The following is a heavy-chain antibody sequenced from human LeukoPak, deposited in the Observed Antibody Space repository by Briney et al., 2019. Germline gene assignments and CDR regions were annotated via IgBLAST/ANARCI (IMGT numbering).Heavy chain of an antibody. CDR1: GFTFSSYS. CDR2: ISSSSSYI. J-gene: IGHJ4*02. V-gene: IGHV3-21*01. Sequence: KPGGSLRLSCAASGFTFSSYSMNWVRQAPGKGLEWVSSISSSSSYIYYAASVKGRFTISRDNAKNSLYLQMNSLRAEDTAVYYCARGAVAGTNLGYWGQGTLVTVSS. CDR3: ARGAVAGTNLGY. D-gene: IGHD6-19*01.